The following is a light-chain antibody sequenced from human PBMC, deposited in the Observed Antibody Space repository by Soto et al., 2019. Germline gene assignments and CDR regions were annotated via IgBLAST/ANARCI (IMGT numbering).Light chain of an antibody. V-gene: IGLV2-8*01. J-gene: IGLJ1*01. Sequence: QSALTQPPSASGSPGQSVTISCAGTSSDVGGYNYVSWYQQYPGKVPKLMIYEVSERPSGVPDRFSGSKSGNTAFLTVSGLQAEDEADYYCLSYADTAYVFGTGTKLTLL. CDR2: EVS. CDR3: LSYADTAYV. CDR1: SSDVGGYNY.